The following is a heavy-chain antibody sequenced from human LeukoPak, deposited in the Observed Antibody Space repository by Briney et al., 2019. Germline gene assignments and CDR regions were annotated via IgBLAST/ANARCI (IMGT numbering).Heavy chain of an antibody. J-gene: IGHJ4*02. V-gene: IGHV4-4*02. CDR2: IYHSGST. D-gene: IGHD6-19*01. CDR3: ARANQDSSGWYFDY. Sequence: PSGTLSLTCAVSGGSMSSSNWWSWVRQPPGKGLEWIGEIYHSGSTNYNPSLKSRVTISVDKSKNQFSLKLSSVTAADTAVYYCARANQDSSGWYFDYWGQGTLVTVSS. CDR1: GGSMSSSNW.